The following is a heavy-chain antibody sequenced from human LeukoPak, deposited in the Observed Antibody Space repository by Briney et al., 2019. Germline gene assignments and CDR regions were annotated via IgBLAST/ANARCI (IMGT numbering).Heavy chain of an antibody. CDR3: ARRRHNFDFYNV. CDR1: GDSIISNIYW. D-gene: IGHD3/OR15-3a*01. CDR2: TIYTGRT. J-gene: IGHJ3*01. Sequence: SATLSLTCTVSGDSIISNIYWWDWVRLPPGKGLEWIGATIYTGRTFYNPSLKSRVTISVDTSKNQFSLDLNSATAADTADYYCARRRHNFDFYNVWGQGTRVLVSS. V-gene: IGHV4-39*01.